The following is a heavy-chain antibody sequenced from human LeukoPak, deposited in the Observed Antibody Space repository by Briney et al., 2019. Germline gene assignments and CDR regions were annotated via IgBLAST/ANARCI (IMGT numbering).Heavy chain of an antibody. Sequence: PGESLKISCKGSGYSFNTYWIGWVRQMPGKGLEWMGSIYPGDSDTRYSPSFQGQVTISADKSISTAYLQWSSLKASDTAMYYCARARRYYTSGSYFFGWFDPWGQGTLVTVSS. CDR1: GYSFNTYW. J-gene: IGHJ5*02. CDR3: ARARRYYTSGSYFFGWFDP. CDR2: IYPGDSDT. V-gene: IGHV5-51*01. D-gene: IGHD3-10*01.